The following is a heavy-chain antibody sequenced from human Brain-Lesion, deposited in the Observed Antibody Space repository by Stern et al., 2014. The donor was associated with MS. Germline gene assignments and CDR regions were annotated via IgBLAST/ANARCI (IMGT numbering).Heavy chain of an antibody. D-gene: IGHD4-17*01. Sequence: QLVQSGGGVVQPGRSLRLSCAASGFTFSYHAMHWVRQAPGKGLEWVAVISYDGSDNYYAGSVKGRFTLSRDNSKNPLYLQMNSLRAEDTAVYYCARGGAVTSSEYYFDYWGQGTLVTVSS. CDR1: GFTFSYHA. V-gene: IGHV3-30*01. J-gene: IGHJ4*02. CDR2: ISYDGSDN. CDR3: ARGGAVTSSEYYFDY.